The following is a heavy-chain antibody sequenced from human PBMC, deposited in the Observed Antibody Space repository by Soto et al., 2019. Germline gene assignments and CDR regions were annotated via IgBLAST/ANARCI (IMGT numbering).Heavy chain of an antibody. V-gene: IGHV4-34*01. CDR1: GGSFSGYY. CDR2: INHSGST. D-gene: IGHD3-3*01. J-gene: IGHJ3*02. CDR3: ARGGDFWSGYDAFDI. Sequence: SETLSLTCAVYGGSFSGYYWSWIRQPPGKGLEWIGEINHSGSTNYNPSLKSRVTISVDTSKNQFSLKLSSVTAADTAVYYCARGGDFWSGYDAFDIWGQGTMVTVSS.